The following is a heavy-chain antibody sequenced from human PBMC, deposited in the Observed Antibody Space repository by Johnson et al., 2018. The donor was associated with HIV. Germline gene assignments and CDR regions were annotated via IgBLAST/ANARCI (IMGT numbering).Heavy chain of an antibody. V-gene: IGHV3-NL1*01. CDR2: ISGSGST. CDR3: AKKWGQYSTSHDAFDI. Sequence: QVQLVESGGGVVQPGRSLRLSCAASGLTFRSYGMHWVRQAPGKGLEWVSAISGSGSTYYADSVKGRFTISRDNSKNTLYLQMNSLRADDTAVYYCAKKWGQYSTSHDAFDIWGQGTMVTVSS. D-gene: IGHD6-6*01. CDR1: GLTFRSYG. J-gene: IGHJ3*02.